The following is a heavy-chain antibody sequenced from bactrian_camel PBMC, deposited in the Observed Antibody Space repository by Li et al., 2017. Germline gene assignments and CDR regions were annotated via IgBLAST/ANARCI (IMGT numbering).Heavy chain of an antibody. CDR2: IARGGTK. Sequence: QVQLVESGGGSVQAGGSLTLACSVSGYTYSRVCMGWSRQAPGKQREWVADIARGGTKRYAYAVKDRFIISLDNAKNSLYLQMNNLKPEDTAMYFCAVETRSGGVCQQGQYQYRGQGTQVTVS. CDR1: GYTYSRVC. V-gene: IGHV3S53*01. J-gene: IGHJ4*01. D-gene: IGHD7*01.